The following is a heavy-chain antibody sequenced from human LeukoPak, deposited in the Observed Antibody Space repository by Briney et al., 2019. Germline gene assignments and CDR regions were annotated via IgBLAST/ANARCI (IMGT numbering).Heavy chain of an antibody. D-gene: IGHD1-14*01. CDR2: SNPNSGAT. CDR1: GYTXTAYY. CDR3: AREGLTGTKEFDY. J-gene: IGHJ4*02. Sequence: ASVKVSCKASGYTXTAYYIHWVRQAPGQGLEWMAWSNPNSGATDYAQKFQGRVTMTRDTSSTTVYMELSRLGSDDTAVYYCAREGLTGTKEFDYWGQGTLVTVSS. V-gene: IGHV1-2*02.